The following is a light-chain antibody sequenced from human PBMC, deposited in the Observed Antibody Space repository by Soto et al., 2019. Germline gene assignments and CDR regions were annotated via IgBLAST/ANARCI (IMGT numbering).Light chain of an antibody. J-gene: IGKJ4*01. CDR2: GAF. CDR3: QQYNKWPPLT. Sequence: EIVMTQSPPTLSVSPGERATLSCRASQSVSYNLAWYQQKPDQAPRLLIYGAFTRATGIPARFSGSGSGTEFTLTISSLQSEDFAVYYCQQYNKWPPLTFGGGTKVEI. CDR1: QSVSYN. V-gene: IGKV3-15*01.